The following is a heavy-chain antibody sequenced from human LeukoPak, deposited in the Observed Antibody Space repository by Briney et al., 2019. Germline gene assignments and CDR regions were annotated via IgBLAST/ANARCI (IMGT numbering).Heavy chain of an antibody. D-gene: IGHD6-13*01. V-gene: IGHV4-39*01. CDR2: IYYSGST. Sequence: PSETLSLTCTDSGGSISSSSYYWGWIRQPPGKGLEWIGSIYYSGSTYYNPSLKSRVTISVDTSKNQFSLKLSSVTAADTAVYYCARGGGLPGITAAVPPRRSTLGMDVWGQGTTVTVSS. J-gene: IGHJ6*02. CDR3: ARGGGLPGITAAVPPRRSTLGMDV. CDR1: GGSISSSSYY.